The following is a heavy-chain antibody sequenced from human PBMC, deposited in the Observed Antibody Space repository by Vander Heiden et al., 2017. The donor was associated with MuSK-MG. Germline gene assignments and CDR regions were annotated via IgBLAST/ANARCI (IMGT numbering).Heavy chain of an antibody. J-gene: IGHJ4*02. D-gene: IGHD6-19*01. CDR1: GFTFSSYT. CDR3: ARDRVASGWYRGGDY. V-gene: IGHV3-30*04. Sequence: QVQLVESGGGVVQPGRSLRLSCPASGFTFSSYTIHWVCQAPGKGLEWVAVISNDGTNKYYVDSVKGRFTISRDNAKNTLYLQMNSLRAEDTAVYYCARDRVASGWYRGGDYWGQGTLVTVSS. CDR2: ISNDGTNK.